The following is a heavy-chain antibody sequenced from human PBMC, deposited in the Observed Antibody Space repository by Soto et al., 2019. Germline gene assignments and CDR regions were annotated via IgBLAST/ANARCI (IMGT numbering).Heavy chain of an antibody. CDR2: INNDGSST. Sequence: EVQLVESGGGLVQPGGSLRLSCAASGFTFSSYWMNWVRQAPGKGLVWVSRINNDGSSTNYADSVKGRFTISRDNAKNTRYLQMNSLRAEDTAVYYCARQWGGMDVWGQGTTVTVSS. D-gene: IGHD3-16*01. CDR1: GFTFSSYW. V-gene: IGHV3-74*01. CDR3: ARQWGGMDV. J-gene: IGHJ6*02.